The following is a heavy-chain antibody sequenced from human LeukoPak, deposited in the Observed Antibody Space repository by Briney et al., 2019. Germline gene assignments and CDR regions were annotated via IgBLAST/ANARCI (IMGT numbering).Heavy chain of an antibody. J-gene: IGHJ5*02. Sequence: PGGSLRLSCAASGFTFSSYGMHWVRQAPGKGLEWVAFIRYDGSNKYYTDSVKGRFTISRDNSKNTLYLQMNSLRAEDTAVYYCAKGYWSGYSSDNWFDPWGQGTLVTVSS. CDR3: AKGYWSGYSSDNWFDP. CDR2: IRYDGSNK. V-gene: IGHV3-30*02. CDR1: GFTFSSYG. D-gene: IGHD3-3*01.